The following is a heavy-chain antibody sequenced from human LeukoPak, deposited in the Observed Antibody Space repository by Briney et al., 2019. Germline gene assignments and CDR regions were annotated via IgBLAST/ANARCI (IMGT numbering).Heavy chain of an antibody. V-gene: IGHV4-30-4*08. CDR1: GGSISSGDYY. Sequence: PSETLSLTCTVSGGSISSGDYYWSWIRQPPGKGLEWIGYIYYSGSTYYNPSLKSRVTISVDTSKNQFSLKLSSVTAADTAVYYCARWYYYDSSGPVYWYFDLWGRGTLVTVSS. CDR2: IYYSGST. J-gene: IGHJ2*01. CDR3: ARWYYYDSSGPVYWYFDL. D-gene: IGHD3-22*01.